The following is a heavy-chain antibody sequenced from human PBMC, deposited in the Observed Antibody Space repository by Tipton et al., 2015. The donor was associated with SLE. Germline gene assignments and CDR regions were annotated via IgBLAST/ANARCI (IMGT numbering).Heavy chain of an antibody. V-gene: IGHV4-59*11. Sequence: TLSLTCSVSGGSISAHYWTWIRQGPGKGLEWIGFIYHTGYTNSNPSLKSRVTISLDTSKNEFSLTLTSVSPADTAVYYCARDGIGSGWYNFQYWGRGTLVSVSP. D-gene: IGHD6-19*01. CDR3: ARDGIGSGWYNFQY. CDR2: IYHTGYT. J-gene: IGHJ1*01. CDR1: GGSISAHY.